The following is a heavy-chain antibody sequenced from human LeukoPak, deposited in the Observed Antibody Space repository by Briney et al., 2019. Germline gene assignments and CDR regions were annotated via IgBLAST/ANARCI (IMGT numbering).Heavy chain of an antibody. V-gene: IGHV3-23*01. CDR3: AKGACSSTSCYTGGYSYVEHYYYYGMDV. Sequence: PGGSLGLSCAASGFTFSSYAMSWVRQAPGKGLEWVSAISGSGGSTYYADSVKGRFTISRDNSKNTLYLQMNSLRAEDTAVYYCAKGACSSTSCYTGGYSYVEHYYYYGMDVWGQGTTVTVSS. J-gene: IGHJ6*02. CDR1: GFTFSSYA. CDR2: ISGSGGST. D-gene: IGHD2-2*02.